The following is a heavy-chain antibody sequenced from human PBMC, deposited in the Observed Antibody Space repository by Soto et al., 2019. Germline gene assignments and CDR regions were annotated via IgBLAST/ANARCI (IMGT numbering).Heavy chain of an antibody. CDR2: ISYDGSKI. Sequence: QVQLVESGGGVVRPGRSLRLSCAASGFSLSTYAMHWVRQAPGKGLEWVAVISYDGSKIFYADSVKGRFTISRDNSKNTLYLQMNSLRPEDTAVYYCARQHVYGSQGGFDYWGQGTLVTVSS. CDR3: ARQHVYGSQGGFDY. D-gene: IGHD4-17*01. J-gene: IGHJ4*02. CDR1: GFSLSTYA. V-gene: IGHV3-30-3*01.